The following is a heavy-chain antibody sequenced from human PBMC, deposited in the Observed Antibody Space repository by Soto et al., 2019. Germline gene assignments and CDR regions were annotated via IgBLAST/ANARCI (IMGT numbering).Heavy chain of an antibody. D-gene: IGHD2-2*01. Sequence: PLGSLRLSCADSGFRFRTYSMSWVRQTPGKGLEWVSAITATVDRTYYADSVTGRFTISRDNSKKTHYLQMTSLRAEDTAIYYCAAMNGYCEYWGQGNPVSVSA. CDR3: AAMNGYCEY. V-gene: IGHV3-23*01. CDR1: GFRFRTYS. J-gene: IGHJ4*02. CDR2: ITATVDRT.